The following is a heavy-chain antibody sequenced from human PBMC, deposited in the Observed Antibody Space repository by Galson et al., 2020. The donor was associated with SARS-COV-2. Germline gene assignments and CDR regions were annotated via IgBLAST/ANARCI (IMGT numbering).Heavy chain of an antibody. Sequence: ASVKVSCKSSGGSFATHAINWVRQAPGQGLEWMGRVVPLFGTPDYAPSFQGRVTMSADKSTTTAFMELSSVRSDDTAVYYCARDGIESRYFATYRQGWLDSWGQGTLVTVSS. CDR2: VVPLFGTP. CDR3: ARDGIESRYFATYRQGWLDS. CDR1: GGSFATHA. J-gene: IGHJ5*01. D-gene: IGHD3-9*01. V-gene: IGHV1-69*06.